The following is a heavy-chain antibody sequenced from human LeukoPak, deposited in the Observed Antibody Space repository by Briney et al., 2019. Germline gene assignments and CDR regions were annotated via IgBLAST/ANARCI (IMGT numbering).Heavy chain of an antibody. CDR3: TRLITVTTSIDGMDV. J-gene: IGHJ6*02. Sequence: PGGSLRLSCAASGFTFSDYYMSWIRQAPGKGLEWVSYISSSGSTIYYADSVKGRFTISRDNAKNSLYLQMNSLRAEDTAVYYCTRLITVTTSIDGMDVWGQGTTVTVSS. CDR2: ISSSGSTI. V-gene: IGHV3-11*01. CDR1: GFTFSDYY. D-gene: IGHD4-4*01.